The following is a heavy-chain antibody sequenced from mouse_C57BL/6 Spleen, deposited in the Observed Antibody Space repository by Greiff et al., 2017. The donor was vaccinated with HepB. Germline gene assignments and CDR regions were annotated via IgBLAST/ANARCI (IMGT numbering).Heavy chain of an antibody. CDR1: GYTFTSYW. V-gene: IGHV1-64*01. J-gene: IGHJ2*01. D-gene: IGHD3-2*02. CDR3: ARPETAQATPTFDY. Sequence: QVQLQQPEAELVKPGASVKLSCKASGYTFTSYWMHWVKQRPGQGLEWIGMIHPNSGSTNYNEKFKSKATLTVDKSSSTAYMQLSSLTSEDSAVYYCARPETAQATPTFDYWGQGTTLTVSS. CDR2: IHPNSGST.